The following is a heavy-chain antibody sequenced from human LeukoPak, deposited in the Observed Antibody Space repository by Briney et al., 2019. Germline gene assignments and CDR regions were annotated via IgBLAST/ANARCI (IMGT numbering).Heavy chain of an antibody. CDR3: ARTTGYSRD. D-gene: IGHD3-22*01. Sequence: SETLSLTCFVSGDSISTDRYYWAWFRPPPGKAPEWIGAIFYSGTTYYTPSLESRVTISIDTSKNHFSLRLTSVTAADTAVYYCARTTGYSRDWGQGRLVTVSA. CDR1: GDSISTDRYY. CDR2: IFYSGTT. V-gene: IGHV4-39*02. J-gene: IGHJ4*02.